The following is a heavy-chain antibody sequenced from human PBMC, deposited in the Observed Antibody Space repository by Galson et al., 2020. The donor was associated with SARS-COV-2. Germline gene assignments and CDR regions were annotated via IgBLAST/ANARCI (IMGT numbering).Heavy chain of an antibody. Sequence: SETLSLTCTVSGGSISSSSYYWGWILQPPGKGLEWIGSIYYSGSTYYNPSLKSRVTISVDTSKNQFSLKLSSVTAADTAVYYCARQPVVSNDYVWGSYRYNTRRPQFDPWGQGTLVTVSS. CDR3: ARQPVVSNDYVWGSYRYNTRRPQFDP. D-gene: IGHD3-16*02. J-gene: IGHJ5*02. CDR1: GGSISSSSYY. V-gene: IGHV4-39*01. CDR2: IYYSGST.